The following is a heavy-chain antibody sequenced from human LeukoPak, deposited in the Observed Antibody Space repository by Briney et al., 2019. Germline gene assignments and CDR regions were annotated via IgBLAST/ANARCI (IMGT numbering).Heavy chain of an antibody. CDR2: INPNSGGT. CDR1: GYTFTGYY. Sequence: ASVKVSCKASGYTFTGYYMHWVRQAPGQGLEWMGWINPNSGGTNYAQKFQGRVTMTRDTSISTAYMELSRLRSDDTAVYYCARAAHPRRQLIYYYYGMDVWGQGTTVTVSS. J-gene: IGHJ6*02. CDR3: ARAAHPRRQLIYYYYGMDV. D-gene: IGHD6-13*01. V-gene: IGHV1-2*02.